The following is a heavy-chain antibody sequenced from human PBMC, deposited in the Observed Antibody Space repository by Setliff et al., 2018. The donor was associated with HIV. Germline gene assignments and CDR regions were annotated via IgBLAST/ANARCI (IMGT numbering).Heavy chain of an antibody. J-gene: IGHJ3*02. V-gene: IGHV1-18*01. CDR3: ARGYYNFWSGYYDSRFPNPIDAFDI. D-gene: IGHD3-3*01. CDR1: GYTFSSHG. CDR2: ISAYNGNT. Sequence: ASVKVSCKASGYTFSSHGISWVRQAPGQGVEWMGWISAYNGNTNYAQKHQGRVTMTTDTSTITAYMELRSLRSDDTAVYYCARGYYNFWSGYYDSRFPNPIDAFDIWGQGTMVTVSS.